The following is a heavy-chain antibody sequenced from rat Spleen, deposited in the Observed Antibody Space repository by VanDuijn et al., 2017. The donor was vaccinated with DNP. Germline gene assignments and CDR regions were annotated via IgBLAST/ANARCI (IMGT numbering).Heavy chain of an antibody. Sequence: EVQLVESGGGLVQPGRSLKLSCAASGFTFSDYAMAWVRQAPKKGLEWVATISYEGSSTYYRDSVKGRFTISRDNAKSTLYLQMDSLKSEDTATYYCARGSSSIYWYFDFWGPGTMVTVSS. CDR1: GFTFSDYA. CDR2: ISYEGSST. J-gene: IGHJ1*01. CDR3: ARGSSSIYWYFDF. V-gene: IGHV5-17*01. D-gene: IGHD1-2*01.